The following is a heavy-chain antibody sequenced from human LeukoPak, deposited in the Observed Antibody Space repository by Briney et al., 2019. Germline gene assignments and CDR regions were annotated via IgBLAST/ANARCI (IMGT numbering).Heavy chain of an antibody. CDR3: TRIYGSGTSFGYLDV. Sequence: SETLSLTCTVSGGSISSGDYYWSWIRQPPGKGLEWIGYIYYSGSTYYNPSLKSRVTISVDTSKNQFSLKLTSVTAADTAVYYCTRIYGSGTSFGYLDVWGKGTTVTVSS. CDR1: GGSISSGDYY. D-gene: IGHD3-10*01. J-gene: IGHJ6*03. V-gene: IGHV4-30-4*01. CDR2: IYYSGST.